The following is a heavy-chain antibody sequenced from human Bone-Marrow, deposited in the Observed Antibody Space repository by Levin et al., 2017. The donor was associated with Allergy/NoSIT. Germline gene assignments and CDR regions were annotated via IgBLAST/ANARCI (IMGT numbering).Heavy chain of an antibody. CDR1: GGSFSGYY. CDR3: ARMDTAVVGWFDP. V-gene: IGHV4-34*01. D-gene: IGHD5-18*01. J-gene: IGHJ5*02. Sequence: QSQTLSLTCAVYGGSFSGYYWNWIRQPPGKGLEWIGEINYSGTTKYNPSLKTRVTISIDTSRNQFSLKLNSVTAADTAVYYCARMDTAVVGWFDPWGQGTLVTVSS. CDR2: INYSGTT.